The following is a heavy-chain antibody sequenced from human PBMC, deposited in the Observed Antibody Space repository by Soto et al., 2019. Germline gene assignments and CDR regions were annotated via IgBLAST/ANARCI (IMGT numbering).Heavy chain of an antibody. CDR2: ISYDGSNK. D-gene: IGHD4-17*01. CDR3: ARTIRKYYYYYGMDV. CDR1: GFTFSSYA. V-gene: IGHV3-30-3*01. J-gene: IGHJ6*02. Sequence: GGSLRLSCAASGFTFSSYAMHWVRQAPGKGLEWVAVISYDGSNKYYADSVKGRFTISRDNSKNTLYLQMNSLRAEDTAVYYCARTIRKYYYYYGMDVWGQGTTVTVSS.